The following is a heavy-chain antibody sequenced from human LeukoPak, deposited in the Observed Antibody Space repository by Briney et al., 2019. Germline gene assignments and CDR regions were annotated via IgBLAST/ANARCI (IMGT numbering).Heavy chain of an antibody. V-gene: IGHV3-33*08. J-gene: IGHJ4*02. Sequence: GGSLRLSCTASKFTFSNYGMHWVRQAPGKGLEWLTDIWYDGSNKYYTDSVKGRFTISRDNSKNTLYLQMSSLRAEDTAVYYCARDSNSYGSGATIDYWGQGTLVTVSS. CDR3: ARDSNSYGSGATIDY. D-gene: IGHD3-10*01. CDR2: IWYDGSNK. CDR1: KFTFSNYG.